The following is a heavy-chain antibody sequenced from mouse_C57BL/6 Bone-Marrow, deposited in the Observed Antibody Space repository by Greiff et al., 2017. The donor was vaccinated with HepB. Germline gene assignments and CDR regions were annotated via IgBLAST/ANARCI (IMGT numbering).Heavy chain of an antibody. J-gene: IGHJ4*01. Sequence: EVQVVESGGGLVQPGGSLKLSCAASGFTFSDYGMAWVRQAPRKGPEWVAFISNLAYSIYYADTVTGRFTISRENAKNTLYLEMSSLRSEDTAMYYCARRGGAMDYWGQGTSVTVSS. CDR2: ISNLAYSI. CDR3: ARRGGAMDY. V-gene: IGHV5-15*01. CDR1: GFTFSDYG.